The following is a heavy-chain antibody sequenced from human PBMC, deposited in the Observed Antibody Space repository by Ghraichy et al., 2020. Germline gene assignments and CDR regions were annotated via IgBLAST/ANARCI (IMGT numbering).Heavy chain of an antibody. CDR3: ARDFGTGWELLYDYYGMDV. CDR1: GGSISSYY. J-gene: IGHJ6*02. V-gene: IGHV4-4*07. Sequence: SQTLSLTCTVSGGSISSYYWSWIRQPAGKGLEWIGRIYTSGSTNYNPSLKSRVTMSVDTSKNQFSLKLSSVTAADTAVYYCARDFGTGWELLYDYYGMDVWGQGTTVTVSS. CDR2: IYTSGST. D-gene: IGHD1-26*01.